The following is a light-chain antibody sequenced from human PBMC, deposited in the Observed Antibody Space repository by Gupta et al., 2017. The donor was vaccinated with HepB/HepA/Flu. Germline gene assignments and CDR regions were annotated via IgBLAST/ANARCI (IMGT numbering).Light chain of an antibody. J-gene: IGKJ1*01. Sequence: DLLMTHSSSSLSASVADSVTITCRASQSISSYLNWYQQKPRKAPQLLIYAASSLQSGVPTRFSGSGSGTDFTLTISSLQPENFATYYCQQSYSTPAFGPGTKVEIK. V-gene: IGKV1-39*01. CDR2: AAS. CDR3: QQSYSTPA. CDR1: QSISSY.